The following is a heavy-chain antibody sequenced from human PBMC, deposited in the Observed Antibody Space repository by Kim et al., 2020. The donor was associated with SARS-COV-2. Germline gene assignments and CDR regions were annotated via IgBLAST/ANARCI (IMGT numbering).Heavy chain of an antibody. CDR2: INHSGST. CDR1: GGSFSGYY. V-gene: IGHV4-34*01. CDR3: AIGVVPGFDP. D-gene: IGHD2-15*01. J-gene: IGHJ5*02. Sequence: SETLSLTCAVYGGSFSGYYWSWIRQPPGKGLEWIGEINHSGSTNYNPSLKSRVTISVDTSKNQFSLKLSSVTAADTAVYYCAIGVVPGFDPWGQGTLVTVSS.